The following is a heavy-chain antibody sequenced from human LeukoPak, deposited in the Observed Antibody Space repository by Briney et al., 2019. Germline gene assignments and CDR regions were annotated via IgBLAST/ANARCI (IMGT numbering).Heavy chain of an antibody. Sequence: GGSLRLSCAASGFTFSSYSMNWVRQAPGKGLEWVSYISSSGSTIYYADSVKGRFTISRDNAKNSLYLQMNSLRAEDTAVYYCARGYYYDSSGYYGPAFDIWGQGTMVTVSS. CDR2: ISSSGSTI. CDR1: GFTFSSYS. V-gene: IGHV3-48*04. CDR3: ARGYYYDSSGYYGPAFDI. D-gene: IGHD3-22*01. J-gene: IGHJ3*02.